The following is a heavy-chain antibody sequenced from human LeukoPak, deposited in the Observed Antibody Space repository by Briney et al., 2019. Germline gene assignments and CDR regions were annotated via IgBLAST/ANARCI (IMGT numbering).Heavy chain of an antibody. CDR3: ATRGIVGASSFDY. D-gene: IGHD1-26*01. J-gene: IGHJ4*02. V-gene: IGHV1-69*04. CDR2: IIPILGIA. Sequence: SVKVSCKASGGTFSSYAISWVRQAPGQGLEWMGRIIPILGIANYAQKFQGRVTITADKSTSTAYMELSSLRSEDTAVYYCATRGIVGASSFDYWGQGTLVTVSS. CDR1: GGTFSSYA.